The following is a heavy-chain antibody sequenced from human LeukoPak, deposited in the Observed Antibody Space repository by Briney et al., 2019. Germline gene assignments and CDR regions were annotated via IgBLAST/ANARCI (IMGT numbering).Heavy chain of an antibody. J-gene: IGHJ3*02. CDR3: AKGGQMMVEVARRGAFDI. V-gene: IGHV3-23*01. CDR2: ISYSGGTT. Sequence: GASLRLSCAASGFTFSGYAMSWVRQAPGKGLEWFSGISYSGGTTYYADSVKGRFTISRDNSKNTLYLQMNSLRAEDTAVYYCAKGGQMMVEVARRGAFDIWGQGTMVTVSS. CDR1: GFTFSGYA. D-gene: IGHD1-1*01.